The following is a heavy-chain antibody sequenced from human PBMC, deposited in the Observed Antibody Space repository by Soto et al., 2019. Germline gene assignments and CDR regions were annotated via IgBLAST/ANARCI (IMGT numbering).Heavy chain of an antibody. D-gene: IGHD5-18*01. Sequence: QVQLVESGGGVVQPGRSLGLSCAASGFTFSSYAMHWVRQAPGKGLEWVAVISYDGSNKYYADSVKGRFTISRDNSKNTLYLQMNSLRAEDTAVYYCARDPGYSYGPFDYWGQGTLVTVSS. CDR1: GFTFSSYA. CDR3: ARDPGYSYGPFDY. V-gene: IGHV3-30-3*01. CDR2: ISYDGSNK. J-gene: IGHJ4*02.